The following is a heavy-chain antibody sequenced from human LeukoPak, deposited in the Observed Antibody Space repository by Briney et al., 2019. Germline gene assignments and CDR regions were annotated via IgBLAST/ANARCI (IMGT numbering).Heavy chain of an antibody. Sequence: PSETLSLTCAVYGGSFSGYYWSWIRQPPGKGLEWIGEINHSGSTNYNPSLKSRVTISVDTSKNQFSLKLSSVTAADTAVYYCARKPVGKYFDYWGQGTLVTVS. J-gene: IGHJ4*02. CDR3: ARKPVGKYFDY. V-gene: IGHV4-34*01. CDR2: INHSGST. CDR1: GGSFSGYY. D-gene: IGHD1-14*01.